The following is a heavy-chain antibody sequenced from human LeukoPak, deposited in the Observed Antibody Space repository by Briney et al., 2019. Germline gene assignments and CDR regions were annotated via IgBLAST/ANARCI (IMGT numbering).Heavy chain of an antibody. J-gene: IGHJ3*02. CDR1: GFTFDDYA. Sequence: GGSLRLSCAASGFTFDDYAMHWVRQAPGKGLEWVSGISWNSGSIGYADSVKGRFTISRDNAKNSLYLQMNSLRAEDTAVYYCAIYGSGILDAFDIWGQGTMVTVSS. CDR2: ISWNSGSI. V-gene: IGHV3-9*01. CDR3: AIYGSGILDAFDI. D-gene: IGHD3-10*01.